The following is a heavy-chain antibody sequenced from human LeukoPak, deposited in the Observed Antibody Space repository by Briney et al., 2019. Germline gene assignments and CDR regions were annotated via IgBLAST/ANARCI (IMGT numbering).Heavy chain of an antibody. J-gene: IGHJ4*02. D-gene: IGHD2-21*02. Sequence: GESLKISCKGSGYSFSNYWIGWVRQMPGKGLEWMGIIYPGDSDTRYSPSFEGQVTISADKSISTAYLQWSSLKASDTAMYYCARRAYCGGDCCVDYWGQGTLVTVSS. CDR3: ARRAYCGGDCCVDY. V-gene: IGHV5-51*01. CDR1: GYSFSNYW. CDR2: IYPGDSDT.